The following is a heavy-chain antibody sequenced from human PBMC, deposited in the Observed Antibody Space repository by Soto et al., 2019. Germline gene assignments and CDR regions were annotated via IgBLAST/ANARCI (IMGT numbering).Heavy chain of an antibody. D-gene: IGHD3-9*01. CDR3: AHRPPPSGPFDWLPLDP. CDR1: GFSLSTSGVG. J-gene: IGHJ5*02. CDR2: IYWDDDK. Sequence: SGPTLVNPTQTLTLTCTFSGFSLSTSGVGVGWIRQPPGKALEWLALIYWDDDKRYSPSLKSRLTITKDTSKNQVVLTMTNMDPVDTATYYCAHRPPPSGPFDWLPLDPWGQGTLVTVSS. V-gene: IGHV2-5*02.